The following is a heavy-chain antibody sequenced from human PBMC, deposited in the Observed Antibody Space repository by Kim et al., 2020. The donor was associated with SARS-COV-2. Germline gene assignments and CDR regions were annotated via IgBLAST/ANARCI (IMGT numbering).Heavy chain of an antibody. D-gene: IGHD2-2*01. CDR2: VNGDGSGT. CDR1: GFTLSNYA. J-gene: IGHJ5*02. V-gene: IGHV3-23*01. CDR3: ASERTVEVPVDLLDP. Sequence: GGSLRLSCAASGFTLSNYAMTWVRQAPGKGLEWVSTVNGDGSGTYYADSVNGRFTISRDNSKNTLYLQMNSLRAEDTALYYCASERTVEVPVDLLDPWG.